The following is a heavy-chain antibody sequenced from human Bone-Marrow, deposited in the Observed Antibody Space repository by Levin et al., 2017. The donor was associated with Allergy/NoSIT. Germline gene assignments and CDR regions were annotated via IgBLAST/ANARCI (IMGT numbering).Heavy chain of an antibody. CDR3: PRLKREYPLPPYSPPRHYFYYGMDV. Sequence: SETLSLTCTVSAGSLSSYYWIWIRHPPGKGLEYIGYIYDSESTNYNPSLRSRATMSLDTSKNQISLKLSSVTAADPAVYSCPRLKREYPLPPYSPPRHYFYYGMDVWGQGTTVSVSS. V-gene: IGHV4-59*08. CDR2: IYDSEST. D-gene: IGHD3-16*01. J-gene: IGHJ6*02. CDR1: AGSLSSYY.